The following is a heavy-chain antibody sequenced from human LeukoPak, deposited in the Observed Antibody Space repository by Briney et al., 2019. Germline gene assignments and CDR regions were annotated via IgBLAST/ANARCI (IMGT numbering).Heavy chain of an antibody. J-gene: IGHJ4*02. D-gene: IGHD2-21*01. CDR1: GFTFSSYG. V-gene: IGHV3-30*18. Sequence: GGSLRLSCAASGFTFSSYGMHWVRQAPGKGLEWVAVISYDGSNKYYADSMKGRFTISRENSKNVLYLQMSSLRAEDTAVYYCAKDYNRGLPDYWGQGTLVIVSS. CDR2: ISYDGSNK. CDR3: AKDYNRGLPDY.